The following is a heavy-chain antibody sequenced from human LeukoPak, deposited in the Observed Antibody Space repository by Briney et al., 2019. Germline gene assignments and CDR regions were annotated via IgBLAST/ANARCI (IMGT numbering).Heavy chain of an antibody. CDR1: GYTFTSYA. V-gene: IGHV1-3*01. CDR3: ARVYYYDSSGLYY. J-gene: IGHJ4*02. Sequence: GASVKVSCKASGYTFTSYAMHWVRQAPGQRLEWMGRINAGNGNTKYSQKFQGRVTITRDTSASTAYMEPSSLRSEDTAVYYCARVYYYDSSGLYYWGQGTLVTVSS. CDR2: INAGNGNT. D-gene: IGHD3-22*01.